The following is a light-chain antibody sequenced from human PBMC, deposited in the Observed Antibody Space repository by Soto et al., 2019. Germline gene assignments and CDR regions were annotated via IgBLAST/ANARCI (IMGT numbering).Light chain of an antibody. CDR3: QQYGSSPGT. CDR2: GAS. V-gene: IGKV3-20*01. J-gene: IGKJ1*01. Sequence: EIVLTQSPGTLSLSPGERATLSCRASQSVSSSYLDWYQPKPGQAPRLLIYGASSRATGIPDRFSGSGSGTDFTLTISKLEPEDFAVYYCQQYGSSPGTFGQGTKVEIK. CDR1: QSVSSSY.